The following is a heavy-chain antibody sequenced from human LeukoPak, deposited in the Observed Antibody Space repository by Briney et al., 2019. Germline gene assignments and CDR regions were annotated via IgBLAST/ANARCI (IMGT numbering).Heavy chain of an antibody. CDR3: ARDRNDYCYYDAFDI. Sequence: GGTLRLSCAASGFXLRRYSINWVREAPGRGLERVSSISSSSSYIYSADSAKGRFTISRAHAKTSMYLHMNSLRAEATPVYSRARDRNDYCYYDAFDIWGQGTRVSISS. CDR1: GFXLRRYS. D-gene: IGHD4-11*01. CDR2: ISSSSSYI. V-gene: IGHV3-21*01. J-gene: IGHJ3*02.